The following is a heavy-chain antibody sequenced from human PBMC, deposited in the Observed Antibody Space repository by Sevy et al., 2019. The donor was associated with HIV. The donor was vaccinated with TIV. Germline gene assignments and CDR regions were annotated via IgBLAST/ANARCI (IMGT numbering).Heavy chain of an antibody. CDR1: GYSFSNYG. V-gene: IGHV1-18*01. D-gene: IGHD1-7*01. CDR3: AAISTTSVFDP. Sequence: ASVKVSCKASGYSFSNYGLTWVRQAPGQGLEWMGWISGYNGETHYAQKFQGRVTMTRETSTTTAYMELRSLKFEDTALCYCAAISTTSVFDPWGQGTLVTVSS. J-gene: IGHJ5*02. CDR2: ISGYNGET.